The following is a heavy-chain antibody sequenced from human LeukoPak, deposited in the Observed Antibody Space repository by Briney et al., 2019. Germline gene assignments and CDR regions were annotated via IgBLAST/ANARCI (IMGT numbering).Heavy chain of an antibody. V-gene: IGHV3-73*01. CDR1: GFTFSGSA. Sequence: GGSLRLSCAASGFTFSGSAMHWVRQASGKGLEWVGRIRSKANSYATAYAASVKGRFTISRDDSKNTAYLQMNSLKTEDTAVYYCTRLGIAAASADYWGQGTLVTVSS. J-gene: IGHJ4*02. CDR2: IRSKANSYAT. CDR3: TRLGIAAASADY. D-gene: IGHD6-13*01.